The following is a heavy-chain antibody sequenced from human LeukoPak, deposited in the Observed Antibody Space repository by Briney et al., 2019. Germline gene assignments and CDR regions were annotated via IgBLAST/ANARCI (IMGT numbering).Heavy chain of an antibody. CDR2: ISSSSSYI. Sequence: PGGSLRLSCAASGFTFSTHDVNWVRQAPGKGLEWVSSISSSSSYIYYADSVKGRFTISRDNAKNSLYLQMNSLRAEDTAVYYCAREAYDSLDYWGQGTLVTVSS. D-gene: IGHD3-22*01. CDR3: AREAYDSLDY. CDR1: GFTFSTHD. J-gene: IGHJ4*02. V-gene: IGHV3-21*01.